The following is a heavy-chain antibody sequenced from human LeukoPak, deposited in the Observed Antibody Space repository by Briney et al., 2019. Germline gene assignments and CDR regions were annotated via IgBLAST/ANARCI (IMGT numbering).Heavy chain of an antibody. J-gene: IGHJ3*02. CDR2: ISWNSGSI. Sequence: GGSLRLSCAASGFTFDDYAMHWVRQAPGKGLEWVSGISWNSGSIGCADSVKGRFTISRDNAKNSLYLQMNSLRAEDTALYYCAKDMRADFWSGYNAFDIWGQGTMVTVSS. D-gene: IGHD3-3*01. CDR3: AKDMRADFWSGYNAFDI. V-gene: IGHV3-9*01. CDR1: GFTFDDYA.